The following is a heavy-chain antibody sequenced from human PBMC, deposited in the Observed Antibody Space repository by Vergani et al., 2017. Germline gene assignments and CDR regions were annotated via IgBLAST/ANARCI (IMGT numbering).Heavy chain of an antibody. Sequence: DVHLAESGGGFFQPGGSLRLSCSASGFSLNSYWMNWVRQVPGKGLLWVSRIKSDGSITAYADSVKGRFTISRDNAQNTLYLQMNSLRVEDTGVYYCARARCIETCYMSNWLDSWGQGTLVTVSS. D-gene: IGHD3-9*01. CDR1: GFSLNSYW. V-gene: IGHV3-74*03. CDR3: ARARCIETCYMSNWLDS. CDR2: IKSDGSIT. J-gene: IGHJ5*01.